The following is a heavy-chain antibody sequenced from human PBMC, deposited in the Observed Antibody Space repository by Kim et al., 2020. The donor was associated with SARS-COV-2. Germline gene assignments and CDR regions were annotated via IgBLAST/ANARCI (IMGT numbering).Heavy chain of an antibody. CDR1: GGSISSSNW. V-gene: IGHV4-4*02. D-gene: IGHD3-9*01. CDR2: IYHSGST. CDR3: ARGTDYDILTGYNWFDP. Sequence: SETLSLTCAVSGGSISSSNWWCWVRQPPGKGLEWIGEIYHSGSTNYNPSLKSRVTISVDKSKNQFSLKLSSVTAADTAVYYCARGTDYDILTGYNWFDPWGQRTLVTVSS. J-gene: IGHJ5*02.